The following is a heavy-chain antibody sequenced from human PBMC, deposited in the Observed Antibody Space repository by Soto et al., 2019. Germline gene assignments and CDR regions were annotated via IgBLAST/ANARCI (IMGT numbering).Heavy chain of an antibody. D-gene: IGHD5-18*01. CDR3: AREDWADTARFDP. Sequence: PSETLSLTCSVSGGSMSSGDYYWSWLRQHPGKGLEWIGYVTFSGSTYYNPSLKSRVTISVDTSKNQFSLKLSSVAAADTAVYYCAREDWADTARFDPRGQGTLVTVSS. CDR2: VTFSGST. J-gene: IGHJ5*02. V-gene: IGHV4-31*03. CDR1: GGSMSSGDYY.